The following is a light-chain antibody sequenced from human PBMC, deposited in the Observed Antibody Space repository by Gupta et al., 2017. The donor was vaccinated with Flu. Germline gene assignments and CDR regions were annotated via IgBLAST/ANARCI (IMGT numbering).Light chain of an antibody. CDR2: EVS. V-gene: IGLV2-14*02. CDR1: SSDVGSYNL. Sequence: SALTPPGSVSGSPGPSITISCTGTSSDVGSYNLVSWYQQHPGKAPKLMIYEVSKRPAGVSNRFSGSKSGNTASLTISGLQAEDEADYYCCSYASSSTVVFGGGTKLTVL. CDR3: CSYASSSTVV. J-gene: IGLJ3*02.